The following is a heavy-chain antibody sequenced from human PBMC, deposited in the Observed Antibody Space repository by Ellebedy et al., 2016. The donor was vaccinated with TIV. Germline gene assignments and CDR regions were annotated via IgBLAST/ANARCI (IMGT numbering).Heavy chain of an antibody. CDR3: ARDATDEYSSLGFDY. D-gene: IGHD6-6*01. CDR2: INPSGGST. V-gene: IGHV1-46*03. CDR1: GYTFTSYY. J-gene: IGHJ4*02. Sequence: ASVKVSXKASGYTFTSYYMHWVRQAPGQGLEWMGIINPSGGSTSYAQKFQGRVTMTRDTSTGTVYMELSSLRSEDTAVYYCARDATDEYSSLGFDYWGQGTLVTVSS.